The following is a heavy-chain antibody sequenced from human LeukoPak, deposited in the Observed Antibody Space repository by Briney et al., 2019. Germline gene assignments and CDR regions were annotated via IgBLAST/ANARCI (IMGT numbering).Heavy chain of an antibody. Sequence: SETLSLTCTVSGGSISSSSYYWGWIRQPPGKGLEWIGSIHYNGSTYYNPSLKSRVTISVDTSKNQFSLKLSSVTAADTAVYYCAREDGGDYAYTLDYWGQGTLVTVSS. CDR1: GGSISSSSYY. V-gene: IGHV4-39*02. J-gene: IGHJ4*02. CDR3: AREDGGDYAYTLDY. CDR2: IHYNGST. D-gene: IGHD4-17*01.